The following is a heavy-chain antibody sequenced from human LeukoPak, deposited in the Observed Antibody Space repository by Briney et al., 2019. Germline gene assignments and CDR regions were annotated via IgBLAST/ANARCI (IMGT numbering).Heavy chain of an antibody. CDR2: ISAYNGNT. Sequence: GASVTVSCKASGYTFTSYAISWVRQAPGQGLEWMGWISAYNGNTNYAQKLRGRVTMTTDTSTSTAYMELRSLRSDETAVYYCARDTYCSGGSCYQQSYYYGMDVWGKGTTVTVSS. V-gene: IGHV1-18*04. D-gene: IGHD2-15*01. J-gene: IGHJ6*04. CDR1: GYTFTSYA. CDR3: ARDTYCSGGSCYQQSYYYGMDV.